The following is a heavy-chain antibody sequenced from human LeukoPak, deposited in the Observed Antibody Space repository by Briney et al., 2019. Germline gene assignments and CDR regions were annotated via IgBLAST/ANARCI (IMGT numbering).Heavy chain of an antibody. CDR3: ARSVITFKYYYYYMDV. D-gene: IGHD3-16*01. CDR2: INHSGST. J-gene: IGHJ6*03. CDR1: GGSFSGYY. Sequence: PSETLSLTCAVYGGSFSGYYWSWIRQPPGKGLEWIGEINHSGSTNYNPSLKSRVTISVDTSKNQFSLKLSSVTAADTAVYYCARSVITFKYYYYYMDVWGKGTTVTVSS. V-gene: IGHV4-34*01.